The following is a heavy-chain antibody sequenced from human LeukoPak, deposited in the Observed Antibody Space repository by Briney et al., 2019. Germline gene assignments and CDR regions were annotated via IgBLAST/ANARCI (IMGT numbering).Heavy chain of an antibody. CDR2: IRSKTYGGTT. Sequence: GGSLRLSCTASGFTFGDYALTWVRQAPGKGLEWVGFIRSKTYGGTTEYAASVKGRFSISRDDSKSIAYLQMNSLKTEDTAIYYCTHDVSGYNYYFNYWGQGTLVTVSS. V-gene: IGHV3-49*04. CDR1: GFTFGDYA. J-gene: IGHJ4*02. D-gene: IGHD3-22*01. CDR3: THDVSGYNYYFNY.